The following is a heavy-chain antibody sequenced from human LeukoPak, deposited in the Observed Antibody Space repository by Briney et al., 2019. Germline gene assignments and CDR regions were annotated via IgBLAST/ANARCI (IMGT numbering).Heavy chain of an antibody. D-gene: IGHD3-9*01. V-gene: IGHV3-33*01. CDR3: AREGPYYDILTGYYAY. Sequence: PGGSLRLSCAASGFTFSSYGMHWVRQAPGKGLEWVAVIWYDGSNKYYADSVKGRFTISRDNSKNTLYPQMNSLRAEDTAVYYCAREGPYYDILTGYYAYWGQGTLVTVSS. J-gene: IGHJ4*02. CDR1: GFTFSSYG. CDR2: IWYDGSNK.